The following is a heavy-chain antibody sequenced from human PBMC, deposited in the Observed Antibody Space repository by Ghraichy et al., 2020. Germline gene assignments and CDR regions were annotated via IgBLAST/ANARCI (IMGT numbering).Heavy chain of an antibody. V-gene: IGHV4-31*03. CDR1: GGSISSGGYY. Sequence: SETLSLTCTVSGGSISSGGYYWSWIRQHPGKGLEWIGYIYYSGSTYYNPSLKSRVTISVDTSKNQFSLKLSSVTAADTAVYYCARADGGSVTMVRGVGWFDPWGQGTLVTVSS. D-gene: IGHD3-10*01. CDR2: IYYSGST. CDR3: ARADGGSVTMVRGVGWFDP. J-gene: IGHJ5*02.